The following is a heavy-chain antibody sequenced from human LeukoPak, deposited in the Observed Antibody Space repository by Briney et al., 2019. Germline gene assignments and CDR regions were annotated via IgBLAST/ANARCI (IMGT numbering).Heavy chain of an antibody. J-gene: IGHJ4*02. CDR1: GYNFTNYW. CDR3: ARRRDGYNYVGTDY. CDR2: IYPGDSDT. D-gene: IGHD5-24*01. V-gene: IGHV5-51*01. Sequence: GESLKISCKGSGYNFTNYWIGWVRQMPGKGLEWMGIIYPGDSDTTYSPSFQGQVTISADKSISTAYLQWSSLKASNTAMYYCARRRDGYNYVGTDYWGQGTLVTVSS.